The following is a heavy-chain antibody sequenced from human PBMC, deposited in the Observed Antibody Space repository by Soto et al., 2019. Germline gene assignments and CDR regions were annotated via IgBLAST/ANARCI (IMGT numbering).Heavy chain of an antibody. J-gene: IGHJ4*02. D-gene: IGHD2-15*01. CDR2: MHHSGRT. CDR3: ARWVEVSLDYFDS. V-gene: IGHV4-31*03. Sequence: QVQLQESAPGLVKPSETLSLTCTVSGAYMRNDYYYWSWVRQNPGKDLEWIGHMHHSGRTHYNPSLRSRVAISVDTSKNQFSLYLNSVTAADTAVYYCARWVEVSLDYFDSWGQGTPVTVSS. CDR1: GAYMRNDYYY.